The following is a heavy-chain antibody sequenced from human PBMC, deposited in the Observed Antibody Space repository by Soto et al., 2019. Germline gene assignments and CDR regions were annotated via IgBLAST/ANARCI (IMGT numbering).Heavy chain of an antibody. Sequence: EVQLLESGGGLVQPGGSLRLSCAASGFTFSSYGMTWVRQAPGKGLEWVSFSSATGAGTYYADSVKGRFTISRDNSKNTLYLQMTCLRADDTAVYYCATDRRAGGNYGLYSDFWGQGALVIVSS. CDR2: SSATGAGT. D-gene: IGHD1-7*01. V-gene: IGHV3-23*01. CDR3: ATDRRAGGNYGLYSDF. J-gene: IGHJ4*02. CDR1: GFTFSSYG.